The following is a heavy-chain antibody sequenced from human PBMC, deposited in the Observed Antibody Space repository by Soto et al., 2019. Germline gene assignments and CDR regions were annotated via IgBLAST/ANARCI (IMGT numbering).Heavy chain of an antibody. CDR3: ARVGEMATIPIDY. J-gene: IGHJ4*02. CDR2: IYYSGST. Sequence: SETLSLTCTVSGGSISSSSYYWGWIRQPPGKGLEWIGSIYYSGSTYYNPSLKSRVTISVDTSKNQFSLKLSSVTAADTAVYYCARVGEMATIPIDYWGQGTLVTVS. CDR1: GGSISSSSYY. D-gene: IGHD5-12*01. V-gene: IGHV4-39*01.